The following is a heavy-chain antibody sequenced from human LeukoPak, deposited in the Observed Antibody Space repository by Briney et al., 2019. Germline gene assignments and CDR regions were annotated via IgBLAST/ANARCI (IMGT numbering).Heavy chain of an antibody. Sequence: PSGTLSLTCAVSGGSISSYYWSWIRQPPGKGLEWIGYIYYSGSTNYNPSLKSRVTISVDTSKNQFSLKLSSVTAADTAVYYCARYSSSWYYFDYWGQGTLVTVSS. CDR3: ARYSSSWYYFDY. J-gene: IGHJ4*02. D-gene: IGHD6-13*01. CDR1: GGSISSYY. CDR2: IYYSGST. V-gene: IGHV4-59*07.